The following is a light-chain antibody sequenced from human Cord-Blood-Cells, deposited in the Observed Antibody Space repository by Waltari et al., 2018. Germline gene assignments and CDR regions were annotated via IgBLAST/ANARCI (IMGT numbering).Light chain of an antibody. CDR2: WAS. CDR3: QQYYSTPFT. V-gene: IGKV4-1*01. Sequence: GERATINCKSSQSVLYSSNNKNYLAWYQQKPGQPPKLLIYWASTRESGVPDRFSGSGSGTDFTLTISSLQAEDVAVYYCQQYYSTPFTFGPGTKVEIK. CDR1: QSVLYSSNNKNY. J-gene: IGKJ3*01.